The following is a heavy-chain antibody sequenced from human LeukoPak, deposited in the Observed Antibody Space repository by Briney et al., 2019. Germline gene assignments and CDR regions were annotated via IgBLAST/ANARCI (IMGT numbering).Heavy chain of an antibody. CDR3: ARGRGWLRWDY. D-gene: IGHD5-12*01. CDR1: GGSISSYY. CDR2: IYHSGST. V-gene: IGHV4-4*09. Sequence: SETLSLTCTVSGGSISSYYWSWIRQPAGKGLEWIGYIYHSGSTYYNPSLKSRVTISVDTSKNQFSLNLSSVTAADTAVYYCARGRGWLRWDYWGQGTLVTVSS. J-gene: IGHJ4*02.